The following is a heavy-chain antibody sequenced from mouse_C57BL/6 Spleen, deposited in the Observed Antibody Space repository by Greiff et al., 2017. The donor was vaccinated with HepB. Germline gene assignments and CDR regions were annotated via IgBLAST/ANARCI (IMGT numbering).Heavy chain of an antibody. J-gene: IGHJ1*03. V-gene: IGHV1-69*01. CDR2: IDPSESYT. CDR3: ARRYYYGSSYGYFDV. Sequence: QVQLQQPGAELVMPGASVKLSCKASGYTFTSYWMHWVKQRPGQGLEWIGEIDPSESYTNYNQKFKGKSTLTVDKSSSTAYMQLSSLTSEDSAVYYCARRYYYGSSYGYFDVWGTGTTVTVSS. D-gene: IGHD1-1*01. CDR1: GYTFTSYW.